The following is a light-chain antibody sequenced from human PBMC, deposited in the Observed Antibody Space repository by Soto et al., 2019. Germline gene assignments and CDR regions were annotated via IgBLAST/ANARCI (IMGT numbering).Light chain of an antibody. J-gene: IGKJ1*01. CDR2: GVS. Sequence: EIVLTQSPGSVSLSPGERATLSCRASQSIANIYFAWFQQKPGQAPRLLIYGVSSRATGIPDRFSGSGSGTDFTLTISRLEPEDSAVYYCHQSGSVPRTFGQGTKVEIK. CDR1: QSIANIY. CDR3: HQSGSVPRT. V-gene: IGKV3-20*01.